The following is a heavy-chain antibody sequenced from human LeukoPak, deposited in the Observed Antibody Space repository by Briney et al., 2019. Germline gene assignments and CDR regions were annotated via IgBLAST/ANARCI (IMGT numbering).Heavy chain of an antibody. D-gene: IGHD3-10*01. V-gene: IGHV3-23*01. CDR2: ISGSGGST. CDR1: GFTFSVSW. J-gene: IGHJ4*02. CDR3: AKSHGWFGELPGGEYIFDY. Sequence: GGSLRLSCAASGFTFSVSWMSWVRQAPGKGLEWVSAISGSGGSTYYADSVKGRFTISRDNSKNTLYLQMNSLRAEDTAVYYCAKSHGWFGELPGGEYIFDYWGQGTLVTVSS.